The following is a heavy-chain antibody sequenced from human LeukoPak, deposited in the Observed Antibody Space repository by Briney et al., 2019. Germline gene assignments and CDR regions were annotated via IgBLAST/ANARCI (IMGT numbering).Heavy chain of an antibody. CDR1: GRPFSSSI. CDR3: AREGHTSGFCGSFDI. J-gene: IGHJ3*02. D-gene: IGHD5-12*01. CDR2: MSFDGSQ. V-gene: IGHV3-30*03. Sequence: GGSLSLSCALSGRPFSSSIMHWVRRAPGKGLEWVAGMSFDGSQYYVESVKGRFTISRDNSGNTVYLHMTSLRPEDTAVYFCAREGHTSGFCGSFDIWGQGTTVTISS.